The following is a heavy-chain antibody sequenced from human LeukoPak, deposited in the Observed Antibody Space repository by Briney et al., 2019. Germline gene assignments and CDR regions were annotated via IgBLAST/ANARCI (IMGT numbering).Heavy chain of an antibody. CDR3: ASGNSGSYDY. CDR2: IYTSGST. V-gene: IGHV4-61*05. Sequence: SETLSLTCTVSGGSISSSSYYWGWIRQPPGKGLEWIGRIYTSGSTNYNPFLKSRVTMSVDTSKNQFSLKLSSVTAADTAVYYCASGNSGSYDYWGQGTLVTVSS. J-gene: IGHJ4*02. D-gene: IGHD1-26*01. CDR1: GGSISSSSYY.